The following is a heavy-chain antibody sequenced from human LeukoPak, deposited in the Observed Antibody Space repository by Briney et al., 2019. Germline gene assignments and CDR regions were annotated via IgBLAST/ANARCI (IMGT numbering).Heavy chain of an antibody. Sequence: GGSLRLSCAASGFTFRNHDLNWVRQAPGKGLEWVSYISSSGSTIYYADSVKGRFTISRDNAKNSLYLQMNSLRAEDTAVYYCARDRTWGIAAAGMDYYYYGMDVWGQGTTVTVSS. D-gene: IGHD6-13*01. CDR2: ISSSGSTI. J-gene: IGHJ6*02. V-gene: IGHV3-48*03. CDR1: GFTFRNHD. CDR3: ARDRTWGIAAAGMDYYYYGMDV.